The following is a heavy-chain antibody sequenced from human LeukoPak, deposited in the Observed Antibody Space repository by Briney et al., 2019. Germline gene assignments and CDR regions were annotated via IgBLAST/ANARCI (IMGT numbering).Heavy chain of an antibody. CDR2: INHSGSI. Sequence: AETLSLTCAVYGGSFSGYYWSWIRQPPGKGLEWIGEINHSGSINYDPSLKSRVTISVDTSKNQFSLKLSSVTAADTAVYYCARGRTVTSIHYYYYYYMDVWGKGTTVTVSS. CDR1: GGSFSGYY. D-gene: IGHD4-17*01. J-gene: IGHJ6*03. CDR3: ARGRTVTSIHYYYYYYMDV. V-gene: IGHV4-34*01.